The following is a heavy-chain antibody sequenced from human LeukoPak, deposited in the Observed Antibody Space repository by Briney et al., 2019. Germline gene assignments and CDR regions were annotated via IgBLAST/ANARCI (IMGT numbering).Heavy chain of an antibody. CDR1: GYTFTSYD. Sequence: ASVKVSCKASGYTFTSYDINWVRQATGQGLEWMGWMNPNSGNTGYAQKFQGRVTMTRNTSISTAYMELSSLRSEDTAVYYCAKETQVLSGFDPWGQGTLVTVSS. CDR3: AKETQVLSGFDP. D-gene: IGHD4/OR15-4a*01. J-gene: IGHJ5*02. CDR2: MNPNSGNT. V-gene: IGHV1-8*01.